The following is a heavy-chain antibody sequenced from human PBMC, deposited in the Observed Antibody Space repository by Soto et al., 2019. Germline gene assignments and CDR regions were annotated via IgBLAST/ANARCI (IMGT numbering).Heavy chain of an antibody. CDR2: ISYDGSNK. CDR1: GFTFSSYG. D-gene: IGHD3-10*01. CDR3: AKAYYYGSGSYYPYYCYGMDV. J-gene: IGHJ6*02. Sequence: QVQLVESGGGVVQPGRSLRLSCAASGFTFSSYGMHWVRQAPGKGLEWVAVISYDGSNKYYADSVKGRFTISRDNSKNTLYLQMNSLRAEDTAVYYCAKAYYYGSGSYYPYYCYGMDVWGQGTTVTVSS. V-gene: IGHV3-30*18.